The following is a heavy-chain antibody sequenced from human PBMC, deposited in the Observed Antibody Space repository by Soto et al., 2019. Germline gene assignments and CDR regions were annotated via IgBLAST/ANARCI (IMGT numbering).Heavy chain of an antibody. CDR2: VDPEDGET. CDR1: GYTFTDYY. J-gene: IGHJ6*02. D-gene: IGHD3-16*01. V-gene: IGHV1-69-2*01. CDR3: ATGILYYDYVWGSYSAQTTYGMDV. Sequence: EVQLVQSGAEVKKPGATVKISCKVSGYTFTDYYMHWVQQAPGKGLEWMGLVDPEDGETIYAEKFQGRVTITADTSTDTAYMELSSLRSEDTAVYYCATGILYYDYVWGSYSAQTTYGMDVWGQGTTVTVSS.